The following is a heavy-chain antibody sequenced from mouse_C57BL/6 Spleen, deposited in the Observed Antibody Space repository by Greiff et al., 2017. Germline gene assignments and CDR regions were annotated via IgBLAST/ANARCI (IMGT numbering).Heavy chain of an antibody. CDR1: GYTFTSYW. Sequence: QVQLQQPGAELVKPGASVKLSCKASGYTFTSYWMHWVKQRPGQGLEWIGMIHPNSGSTNYNEKFKSKATLTVDKSSSTAYMQLSSLTSEDSAVYYGARAYYSNGYFDYWGQGTTLTVSS. CDR3: ARAYYSNGYFDY. J-gene: IGHJ2*01. D-gene: IGHD2-5*01. CDR2: IHPNSGST. V-gene: IGHV1-64*01.